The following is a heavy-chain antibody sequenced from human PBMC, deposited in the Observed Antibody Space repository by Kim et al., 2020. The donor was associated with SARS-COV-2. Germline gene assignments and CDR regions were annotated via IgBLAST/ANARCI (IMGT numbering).Heavy chain of an antibody. V-gene: IGHV4-59*01. Sequence: SETLSLTCTVSGGSISSYYWSWIRHPPGKGLEWIGYIYYSGSTNYNPSLKSRVTISVDTSKNQFSLKLSSVTAADTAVYYCARVSRYSSSYWVDYWGQGTLVTVSS. CDR1: GGSISSYY. CDR3: ARVSRYSSSYWVDY. J-gene: IGHJ4*02. D-gene: IGHD6-6*01. CDR2: IYYSGST.